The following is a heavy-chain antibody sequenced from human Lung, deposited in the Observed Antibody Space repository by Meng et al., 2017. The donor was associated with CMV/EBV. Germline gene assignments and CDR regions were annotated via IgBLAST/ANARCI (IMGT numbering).Heavy chain of an antibody. CDR3: AREQGAMGGNYYYAMDV. D-gene: IGHD3-10*01. Sequence: GGPXRLPCSAPGFIFSNYWMTWVRQAPGKGLEWVANIKEDGSEKSYVDSVKGRCTISRDNAKNSLSLEMNSLRAEDMAVYYCAREQGAMGGNYYYAMDVWXQGTTVTVSS. V-gene: IGHV3-7*01. CDR2: IKEDGSEK. CDR1: GFIFSNYW. J-gene: IGHJ6*02.